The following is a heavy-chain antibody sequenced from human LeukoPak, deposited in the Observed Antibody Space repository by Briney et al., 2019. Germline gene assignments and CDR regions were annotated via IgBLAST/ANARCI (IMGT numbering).Heavy chain of an antibody. CDR1: GFTFSDHW. Sequence: PGGSLRLYCAASGFTFSDHWMHWVRQAPGKGLVWVSRINGDGSSTTYADSVRGRFAISRDNAKNTVYLQVNSLRAEDTAVYYCATTRTDFHFDCWGQGTLVTVSS. CDR2: INGDGSST. D-gene: IGHD1-1*01. J-gene: IGHJ4*02. V-gene: IGHV3-74*01. CDR3: ATTRTDFHFDC.